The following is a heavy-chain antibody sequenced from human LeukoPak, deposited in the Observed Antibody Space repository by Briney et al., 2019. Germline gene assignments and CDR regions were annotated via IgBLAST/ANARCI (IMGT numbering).Heavy chain of an antibody. CDR2: IKQDGSEK. J-gene: IGHJ6*02. CDR1: GFTFSSYW. V-gene: IGHV3-7*01. CDR3: ARSIAAARHYYYGMDV. D-gene: IGHD6-13*01. Sequence: GGSLRLSCAASGFTFSSYWMSWVRQAPGKGLEWVANIKQDGSEKYYVDSVKGRFTISRDSAKNSLYLQMNSLRAEDTAVYYCARSIAAARHYYYGMDVWGQGTTVTVSS.